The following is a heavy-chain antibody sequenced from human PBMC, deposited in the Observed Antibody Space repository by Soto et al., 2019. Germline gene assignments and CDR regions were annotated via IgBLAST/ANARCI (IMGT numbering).Heavy chain of an antibody. J-gene: IGHJ4*02. CDR3: ARDQGYGEISHYLDV. D-gene: IGHD5-18*01. V-gene: IGHV4-38-2*02. CDR2: MHHSGTT. CDR1: GHSISSGHY. Sequence: SETLSLTCIVSGHSISSGHYWGWIRQPPGKGPEWIGSMHHSGTTHYNPSLKSRVTISMDTSKDQFSLKLHSVTAADTALYYCARDQGYGEISHYLDVWGQGTPVPVYS.